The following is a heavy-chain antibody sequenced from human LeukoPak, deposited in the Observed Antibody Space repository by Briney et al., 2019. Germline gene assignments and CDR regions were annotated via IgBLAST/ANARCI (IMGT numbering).Heavy chain of an antibody. J-gene: IGHJ4*02. CDR1: GGSISTYY. Sequence: SETLSLTCTVSGGSISTYYWSWIRQPPGKGLEWIGYISYSGSTNYNPSLKSRVTMSVDRSRNQFSLKLNSVTAADTAVYYCARHIDNGWYAYWGQGTLVTVSS. CDR2: ISYSGST. CDR3: ARHIDNGWYAY. D-gene: IGHD6-19*01. V-gene: IGHV4-59*08.